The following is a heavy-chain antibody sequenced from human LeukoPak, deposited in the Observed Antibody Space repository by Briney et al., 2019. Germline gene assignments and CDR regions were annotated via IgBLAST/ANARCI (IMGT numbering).Heavy chain of an antibody. Sequence: GGSLRLSCSASGFSFSAYGVHWVRQAPGKGLEWVAVIWYDGSSKDYADSVKGRFTFSRDNSKNTLYLQMNSLTVEDTAVYYCARSQSSSLIDYWGQGTLVTVSS. CDR2: IWYDGSSK. J-gene: IGHJ4*02. CDR3: ARSQSSSLIDY. CDR1: GFSFSAYG. V-gene: IGHV3-33*01. D-gene: IGHD6-13*01.